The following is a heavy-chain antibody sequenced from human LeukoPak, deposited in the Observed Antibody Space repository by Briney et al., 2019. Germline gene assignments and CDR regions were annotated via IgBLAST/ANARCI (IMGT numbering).Heavy chain of an antibody. V-gene: IGHV3-53*01. CDR1: GFTVSSNY. D-gene: IGHD3-22*01. CDR3: AKFASRITMIVAFDY. CDR2: IYSGGST. Sequence: GGSLRLSCAASGFTVSSNYMSWVRQAPGKGLEWVSVIYSGGSTYYADSVKGRFTISRDNSKNTLYLQMNSLRAEDTAVYYCAKFASRITMIVAFDYWGQGTLVTVSS. J-gene: IGHJ4*02.